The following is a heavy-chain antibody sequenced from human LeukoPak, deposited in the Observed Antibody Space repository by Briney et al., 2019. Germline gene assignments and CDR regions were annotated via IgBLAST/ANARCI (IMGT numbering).Heavy chain of an antibody. CDR1: GFTFRSYE. D-gene: IGHD3-22*01. V-gene: IGHV3-48*03. CDR2: ISSSGSSI. CDR3: ARAHYYDSSGFDY. J-gene: IGHJ4*02. Sequence: GSLRLSCAASGFTFRSYEMNWVRQAPGKGLEWVSYISSSGSSIYYADSVKGRFTISRDNAKNSLYLQMNSLRAEDTAVYYCARAHYYDSSGFDYWGQGTLVTVSS.